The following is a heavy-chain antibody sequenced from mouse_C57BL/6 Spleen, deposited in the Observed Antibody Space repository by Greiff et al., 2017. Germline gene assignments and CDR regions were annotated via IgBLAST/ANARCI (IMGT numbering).Heavy chain of an antibody. V-gene: IGHV1-15*01. Sequence: VQLQQSGAELVRPGASVTLSCKASGYTFTDYEMHWVKQTPVHGLEWIGAIDPETGGTAYNQKFKGKAILTADKSSSTAYMELRSLTSEDSAVYYCTRSVGYGNFFDYGGQGTTLTVSS. J-gene: IGHJ2*01. CDR3: TRSVGYGNFFDY. CDR1: GYTFTDYE. D-gene: IGHD2-1*01. CDR2: IDPETGGT.